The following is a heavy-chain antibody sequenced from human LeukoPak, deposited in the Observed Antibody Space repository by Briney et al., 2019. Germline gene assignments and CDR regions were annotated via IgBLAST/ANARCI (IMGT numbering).Heavy chain of an antibody. J-gene: IGHJ6*03. D-gene: IGHD2-8*01. Sequence: ASVTVSFTASGYTFTRYYLNWVRQAPGQSLEWMGIINPSGGSTSYSQKFQDRFTMTRDMSTSTVYMELSSLRSDDTAVYFCARSAEHCNNGVCFTDYYMDVWGKGTTVTVSS. CDR3: ARSAEHCNNGVCFTDYYMDV. V-gene: IGHV1-46*01. CDR1: GYTFTRYY. CDR2: INPSGGST.